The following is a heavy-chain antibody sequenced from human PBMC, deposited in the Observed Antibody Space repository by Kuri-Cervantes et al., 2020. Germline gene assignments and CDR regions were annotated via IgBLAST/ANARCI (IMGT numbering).Heavy chain of an antibody. CDR3: ARVGAAAGTYYYYYGMDD. CDR2: INPNSGGT. Sequence: ASVKVSCKASGYTFTGYYMHWVRQAPGQGLEWMGWINPNSGGTNYAQKFQGRVTMTRDTSISTAYMELSRLRSDDTAVYYCARVGAAAGTYYYYYGMDDWGQGTTVTVSS. CDR1: GYTFTGYY. V-gene: IGHV1-2*02. D-gene: IGHD6-13*01. J-gene: IGHJ6*02.